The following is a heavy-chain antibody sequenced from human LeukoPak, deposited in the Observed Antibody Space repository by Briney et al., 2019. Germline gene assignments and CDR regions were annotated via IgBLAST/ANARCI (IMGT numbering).Heavy chain of an antibody. V-gene: IGHV4-34*01. D-gene: IGHD3-10*01. CDR2: INHSGST. Sequence: PSETLSLTCAVYGGSFSGYYWSWIRQPPGKGLEWIGEINHSGSTNYNPSLKSRVTISVDTSKNQFSLKLSSVTAADTAVYYCARGSGSSLHVAFDIWGQGTLVTVSS. CDR1: GGSFSGYY. J-gene: IGHJ4*02. CDR3: ARGSGSSLHVAFDI.